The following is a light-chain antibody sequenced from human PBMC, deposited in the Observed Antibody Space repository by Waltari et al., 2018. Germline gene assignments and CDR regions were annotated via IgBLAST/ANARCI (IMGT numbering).Light chain of an antibody. CDR2: EVS. J-gene: IGLJ3*02. CDR3: CSYAGRWV. Sequence: QSALTQPRSVSGSPGQSVTISCTGTSSDVGGYQYVSWYQQHPGTAPKLMMYEVSKRPSGVPDRFSGSKSVNTASLTISGLQAEDEADYYCCSYAGRWVFGGGTRLTVL. CDR1: SSDVGGYQY. V-gene: IGLV2-11*01.